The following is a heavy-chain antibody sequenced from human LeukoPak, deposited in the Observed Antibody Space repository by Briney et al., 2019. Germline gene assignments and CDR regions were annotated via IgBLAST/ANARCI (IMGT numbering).Heavy chain of an antibody. CDR3: AGGIVVVTEPYYFDY. V-gene: IGHV4-31*03. J-gene: IGHJ4*02. CDR2: IYYSGST. Sequence: PSETLSLTCTVSGGSISSGGYYWSWIRQHPGKGLEWIGYIYYSGSTYYNPSLKSRVTISVDTSKNRFSLKLSSVTAADTAVYYCAGGIVVVTEPYYFDYWGQGTLVTVSS. CDR1: GGSISSGGYY. D-gene: IGHD2-21*02.